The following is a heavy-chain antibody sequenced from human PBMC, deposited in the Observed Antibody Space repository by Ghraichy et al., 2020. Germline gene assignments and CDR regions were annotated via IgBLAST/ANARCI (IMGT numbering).Heavy chain of an antibody. D-gene: IGHD1-1*01. V-gene: IGHV3-23*01. CDR3: AKDRRQADRYYYMDV. Sequence: GGSLRLSCAASGFTFSSYAMSWVRQAPGKGLEWVSAISGSGGSTYYADSVKGRFTISRDNSKNTLYLQMNSLRAEDTAVYYCAKDRRQADRYYYMDVWGKGTTVTVSS. CDR2: ISGSGGST. CDR1: GFTFSSYA. J-gene: IGHJ6*03.